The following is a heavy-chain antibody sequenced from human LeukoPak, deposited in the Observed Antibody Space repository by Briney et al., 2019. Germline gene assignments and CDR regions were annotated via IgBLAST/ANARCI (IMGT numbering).Heavy chain of an antibody. Sequence: ASVKVSCKASGYTFTGYYMHWVRQAPGQGLEWMGWINPNSGGTNYAQKFQGRVTVTRDTSISTAYMELSRLRSDDTAVYYCARDSARLRSSTPLYYFDYWGQGTLVTVSS. J-gene: IGHJ4*02. CDR2: INPNSGGT. V-gene: IGHV1-2*02. CDR3: ARDSARLRSSTPLYYFDY. CDR1: GYTFTGYY. D-gene: IGHD2-2*01.